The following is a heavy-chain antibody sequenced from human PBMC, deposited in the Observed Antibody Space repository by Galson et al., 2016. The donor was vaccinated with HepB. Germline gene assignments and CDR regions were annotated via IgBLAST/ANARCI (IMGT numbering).Heavy chain of an antibody. CDR2: ISSSGTTI. V-gene: IGHV3-11*01. Sequence: SLRLSCAASGITFSDSYMTWIRQAPGKGLEWLSYISSSGTTIYYADSVKGRFTISGDNSKNSLSLQMNSLRAEDTAVYYCSRVMVDYPYWSNKPKHYYSGMHVWGQGTTVTVSS. J-gene: IGHJ6*02. CDR1: GITFSDSY. CDR3: SRVMVDYPYWSNKPKHYYSGMHV. D-gene: IGHD3-3*01.